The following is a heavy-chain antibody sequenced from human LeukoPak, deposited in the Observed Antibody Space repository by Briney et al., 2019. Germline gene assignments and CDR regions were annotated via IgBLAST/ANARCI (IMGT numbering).Heavy chain of an antibody. CDR3: ARVWQQLAFDY. CDR2: IYYSGST. J-gene: IGHJ4*02. V-gene: IGHV4-59*01. Sequence: PSETLSLTCTVSGGSISSYYWSWIRQPPGKGVEWIGYIYYSGSTNYNPSLKSRVTISVDTSKNQFSLKLSSVTAADTAVYYCARVWQQLAFDYWGQGTLVTVSS. CDR1: GGSISSYY. D-gene: IGHD6-13*01.